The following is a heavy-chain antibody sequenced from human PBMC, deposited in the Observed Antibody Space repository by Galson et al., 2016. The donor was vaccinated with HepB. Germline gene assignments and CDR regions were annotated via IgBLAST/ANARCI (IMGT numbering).Heavy chain of an antibody. CDR1: GFTFSTYY. CDR3: ARERFCSSATCYVGDAFHI. V-gene: IGHV3-7*05. D-gene: IGHD2-2*01. Sequence: SLRLSCAASGFTFSTYYMTWVRQPPGKGLEWVAGIKQDGSEKYYVDSVKGRFTISRDNAKNSLYVQMDSLRAEDTAVYFCARERFCSSATCYVGDAFHIGGQGTMVTASS. J-gene: IGHJ3*02. CDR2: IKQDGSEK.